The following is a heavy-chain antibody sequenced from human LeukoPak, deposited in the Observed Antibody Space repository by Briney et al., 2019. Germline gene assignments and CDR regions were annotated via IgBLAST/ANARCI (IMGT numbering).Heavy chain of an antibody. J-gene: IGHJ4*02. CDR3: ASSTGAHSAGIDY. CDR1: GGSFSGYY. D-gene: IGHD6-25*01. CDR2: INHSGST. Sequence: SETLSLTCAVYGGSFSGYYWSWIRQPPGKGLEWIGEINHSGSTNYNPSLKSRVTISVDTSKNQFSLKLSSVTAADTAVYYCASSTGAHSAGIDYWGQGTLVTVSS. V-gene: IGHV4-34*01.